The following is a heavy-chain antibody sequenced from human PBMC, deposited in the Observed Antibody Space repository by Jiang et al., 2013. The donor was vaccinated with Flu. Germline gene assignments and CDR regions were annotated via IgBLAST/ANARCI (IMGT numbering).Heavy chain of an antibody. V-gene: IGHV1-69*15. CDR1: SYA. D-gene: IGHD2-21*01. CDR2: IIPIFGTA. CDR3: AKDLTVFCAGDCSLFEY. J-gene: IGHJ4*02. Sequence: SYATDWVRQAPGQGLEWMGTIIPIFGTANYAQKFQGRVTITADESTSTVYMELSSLRSEDTAVYYCAKDLTVFCAGDCSLFEYWGQGTLVTVSS.